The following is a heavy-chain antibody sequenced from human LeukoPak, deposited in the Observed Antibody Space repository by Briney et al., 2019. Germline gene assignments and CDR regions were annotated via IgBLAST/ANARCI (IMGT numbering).Heavy chain of an antibody. Sequence: SETLSLTCTVSGGSISTSNYYWGWIRQPPGKGLEWIGYIYYSGSTNYNPSLKSRVTISVDTSKNQFSLKLSPVTAADTAVYYCARDLVPVHWDLPRYMDVWGKGTTVTVSS. CDR3: ARDLVPVHWDLPRYMDV. CDR1: GGSISTSNYY. CDR2: IYYSGST. J-gene: IGHJ6*03. V-gene: IGHV4-61*05. D-gene: IGHD1-26*01.